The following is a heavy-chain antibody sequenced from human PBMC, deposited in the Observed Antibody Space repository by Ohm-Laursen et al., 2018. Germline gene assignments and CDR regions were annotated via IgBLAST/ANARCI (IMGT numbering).Heavy chain of an antibody. V-gene: IGHV3-30*18. J-gene: IGHJ3*02. D-gene: IGHD2-15*01. Sequence: SLRLSCAASGFTFSSYGMNWVRQAPGKGLEWVAVISYDGKKQYYGDSVKGRFTISRDSSKNTLYLQMNSLSAEDTAVYYCAKERLPQRANALDIWGQGTMATASS. CDR2: ISYDGKKQ. CDR3: AKERLPQRANALDI. CDR1: GFTFSSYG.